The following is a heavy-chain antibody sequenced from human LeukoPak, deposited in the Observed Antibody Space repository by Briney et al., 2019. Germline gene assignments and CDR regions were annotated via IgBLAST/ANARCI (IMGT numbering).Heavy chain of an antibody. J-gene: IGHJ4*02. CDR3: ARLRLTYYYDSSGYADDY. Sequence: ASVKVSCNTSGYTFTSYGISWVRQAPGQGLEWMGWISVYNGNANYAQKVQGRVTMTTDTSTSTAYMEVRSLRSDDTAIYYCARLRLTYYYDSSGYADDYWGQGTLVTVSS. D-gene: IGHD3-22*01. V-gene: IGHV1-18*01. CDR1: GYTFTSYG. CDR2: ISVYNGNA.